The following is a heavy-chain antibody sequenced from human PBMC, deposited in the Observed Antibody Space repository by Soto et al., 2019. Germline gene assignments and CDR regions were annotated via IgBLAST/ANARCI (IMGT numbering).Heavy chain of an antibody. D-gene: IGHD2-2*01. V-gene: IGHV4-31*03. CDR1: GGSINSGGDY. CDR3: ASNRRLKCSSTSCYSYYYYCMDV. CDR2: IYYSGST. Sequence: SETLSLSCTVSGGSINSGGDYWRWIRQHPGKGLEWIGYIYYSGSTYYNPSLKSRVTISVDTSKNQFSLKLSSVTAADTAVYYCASNRRLKCSSTSCYSYYYYCMDVWGQGPTVTVSS. J-gene: IGHJ6*02.